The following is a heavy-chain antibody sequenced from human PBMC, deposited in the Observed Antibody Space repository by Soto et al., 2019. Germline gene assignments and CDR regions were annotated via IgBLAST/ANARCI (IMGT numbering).Heavy chain of an antibody. D-gene: IGHD3-22*01. V-gene: IGHV1-46*01. Sequence: ASVKVSCKASGYTFTSYYMHWVRQAPGQGLEWMGIINPSGGSTSYAQKFQGRVTMTRDTSTSTVYMELSSLRSEDTAVYYCARDATMIVVVPSPPDYWGQGTLVTVSS. CDR2: INPSGGST. J-gene: IGHJ4*02. CDR3: ARDATMIVVVPSPPDY. CDR1: GYTFTSYY.